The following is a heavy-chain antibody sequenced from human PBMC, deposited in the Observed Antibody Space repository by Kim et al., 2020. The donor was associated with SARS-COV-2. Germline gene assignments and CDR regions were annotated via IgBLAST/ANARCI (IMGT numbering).Heavy chain of an antibody. Sequence: TRYSPSFQGQVTISADKSISTAYLQWSSLKASDTAMYYCARTNGGEPLRYWGQGTLVTVSS. V-gene: IGHV5-51*01. CDR2: T. D-gene: IGHD7-27*01. J-gene: IGHJ4*02. CDR3: ARTNGGEPLRY.